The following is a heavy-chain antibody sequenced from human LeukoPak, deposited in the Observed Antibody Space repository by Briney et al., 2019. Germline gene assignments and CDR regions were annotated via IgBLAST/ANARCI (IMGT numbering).Heavy chain of an antibody. CDR3: AREYSSSSGRAFDI. V-gene: IGHV3-48*02. D-gene: IGHD6-6*01. CDR2: ISSSSSTI. Sequence: GGSLRLSCAASGFTLSTYTMNWVRQAPGKGLQRFSYISSSSSTIYYADSVKGRFTISRDNAKNSLCLQMNSLRDEDTAVYYCAREYSSSSGRAFDIWGQGTMVTVSS. CDR1: GFTLSTYT. J-gene: IGHJ3*02.